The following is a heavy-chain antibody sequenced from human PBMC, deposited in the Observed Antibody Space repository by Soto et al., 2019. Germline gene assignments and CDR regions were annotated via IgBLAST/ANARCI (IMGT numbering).Heavy chain of an antibody. D-gene: IGHD4-4*01. CDR2: ISGRGGNT. J-gene: IGHJ4*02. Sequence: GGSLRLSCAASGFTFSSYAMSWVRQAPGKGLEWVSSISGRGGNTYYADSVKGRFTISRDNSKNTRYLQMNSVGVEDTAVYYCAKERNVTTADFDYWGQGTLVTVSS. CDR1: GFTFSSYA. CDR3: AKERNVTTADFDY. V-gene: IGHV3-23*01.